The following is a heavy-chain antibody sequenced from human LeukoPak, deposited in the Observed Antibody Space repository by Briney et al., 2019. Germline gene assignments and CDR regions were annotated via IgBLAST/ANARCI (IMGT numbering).Heavy chain of an antibody. J-gene: IGHJ3*02. V-gene: IGHV3-23*01. Sequence: GGSLRLSCAASGFSISRYSMNWVRQAPGKGLEWVSGITGSGGRTYYAESVKGRFTISRDNSKNTLYLQMNGLRVEDTAVYYCAKDRDDYGDPETFDIWGQGAMVTVSS. D-gene: IGHD4-17*01. CDR3: AKDRDDYGDPETFDI. CDR2: ITGSGGRT. CDR1: GFSISRYS.